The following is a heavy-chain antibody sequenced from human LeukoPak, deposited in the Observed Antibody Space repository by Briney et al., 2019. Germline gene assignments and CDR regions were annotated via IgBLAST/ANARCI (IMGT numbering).Heavy chain of an antibody. CDR1: GFTFSSYG. D-gene: IGHD1-26*01. J-gene: IGHJ4*02. V-gene: IGHV3-48*01. Sequence: PGGSLRLSCAASGFTFSSYGMNWVRQAPGKGLEWVSFISSSSSSMYYADSVKGRFTISRDNAKNSLYLQMNSLRAEDTAVYYCATLVGAKDYWGQGILVTVSS. CDR3: ATLVGAKDY. CDR2: ISSSSSSM.